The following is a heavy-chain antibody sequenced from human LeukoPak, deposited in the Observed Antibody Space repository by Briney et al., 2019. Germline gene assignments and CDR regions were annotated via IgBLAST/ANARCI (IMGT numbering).Heavy chain of an antibody. V-gene: IGHV5-51*01. D-gene: IGHD2-2*01. CDR1: GYSFTSYW. J-gene: IGHJ4*02. CDR2: IYPGDSDT. CDR3: ARQRTDKTGYCSSTSCYFGESDY. Sequence: GESLKISCKGSGYSFTSYWIGWVRQMPGKGLEWMGIIYPGDSDTRYSPSFQGQVTISADKSISTAYLQWSSLKASDTAMYYCARQRTDKTGYCSSTSCYFGESDYWGQGTWSPSPQ.